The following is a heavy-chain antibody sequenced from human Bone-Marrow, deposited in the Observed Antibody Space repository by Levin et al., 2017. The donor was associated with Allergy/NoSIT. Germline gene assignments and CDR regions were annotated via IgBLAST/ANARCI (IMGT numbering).Heavy chain of an antibody. CDR2: INPSGGDT. J-gene: IGHJ6*03. CDR3: ARDVRFRYSGYGYYYYYMDV. Sequence: GASVKVSCKASGYTFTSNYIHWVRQAPGQGLEWMGIINPSGGDTTYPQRFQGRVTMTRDTSTNTVYMELTSLSSEDTAVYYCARDVRFRYSGYGYYYYYMDVWGKGTTVTVSS. D-gene: IGHD5-12*01. V-gene: IGHV1-46*01. CDR1: GYTFTSNY.